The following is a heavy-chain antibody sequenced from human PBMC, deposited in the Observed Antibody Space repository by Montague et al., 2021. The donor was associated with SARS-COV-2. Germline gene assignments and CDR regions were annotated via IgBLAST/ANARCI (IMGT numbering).Heavy chain of an antibody. CDR1: GFTVSSNY. V-gene: IGHV3-53*04. J-gene: IGHJ6*02. D-gene: IGHD6-25*01. CDR3: ARDAATYGMDV. Sequence: SLRLSCAAPGFTVSSNYMSWVCHAPGKGLEWVSVTYSGGSTYYADSVKGRFTISRHNSKNTLYLQMNSLRAEDTAVYYCARDAATYGMDVWGQGTTVTVSS. CDR2: TYSGGST.